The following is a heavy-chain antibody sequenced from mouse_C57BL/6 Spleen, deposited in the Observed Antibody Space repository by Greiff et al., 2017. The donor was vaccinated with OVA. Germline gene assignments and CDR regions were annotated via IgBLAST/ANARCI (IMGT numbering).Heavy chain of an antibody. CDR3: AKPSNWDEGFAY. D-gene: IGHD4-1*01. CDR1: GFSLTSYG. V-gene: IGHV2-3*01. Sequence: VKVVESGPGLVAPSQCLSITCTVSGFSLTSYGVSWVRQPPGKGLEWMGVIWGDGSKNNHSALISRLSISNDKSKNQVFLKLNRLQTDDTATDYCAKPSNWDEGFAYWGQGTLVTVSA. J-gene: IGHJ3*01. CDR2: IWGDGSK.